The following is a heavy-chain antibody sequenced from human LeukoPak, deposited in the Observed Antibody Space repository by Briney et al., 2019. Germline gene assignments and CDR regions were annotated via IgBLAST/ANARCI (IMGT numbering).Heavy chain of an antibody. Sequence: TGGSLRLSCTASGFIFSTYVIHWVRQAPGKGLEWVAVMSSDGSDESIKIYTDSVKGRFTISRDNSKNTLYLQMNSLRTEDTAVYYCARDPIAGGPDYFDSWGQGTLVTVSS. D-gene: IGHD1-20*01. CDR3: ARDPIAGGPDYFDS. V-gene: IGHV3-30-3*01. CDR1: GFIFSTYV. J-gene: IGHJ4*02. CDR2: MSSDGSDESIK.